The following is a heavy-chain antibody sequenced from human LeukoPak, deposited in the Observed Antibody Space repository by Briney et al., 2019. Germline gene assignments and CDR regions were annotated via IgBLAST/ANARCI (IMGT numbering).Heavy chain of an antibody. CDR2: ISDSGGNS. V-gene: IGHV3-23*01. J-gene: IGHJ4*02. CDR3: AKGLYGSSWYYFDY. CDR1: GFTFSNYA. Sequence: PGGSLRLSCAASGFTFSNYAMSWVRQAPGKGLEWVSAISDSGGNSYYADSVKGRFTISRDDSKNTLYLQMNSLRAEDTAVYYCAKGLYGSSWYYFDYWGQGTLVTVSS. D-gene: IGHD6-13*01.